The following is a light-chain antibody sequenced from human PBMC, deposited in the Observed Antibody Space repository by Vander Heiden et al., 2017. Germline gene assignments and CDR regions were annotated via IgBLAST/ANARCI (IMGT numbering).Light chain of an antibody. CDR3: QQSYSTPQT. Sequence: DIQMTQSLSSLSASVGDRVTITCRASQSVSSYLNWYQQKPGKAPKLLIYAASILQSGVPSRFSGSGSGTDFTLTISSLQPEDFATYYCQQSYSTPQTFGQGTKVEIK. CDR2: AAS. CDR1: QSVSSY. V-gene: IGKV1-39*01. J-gene: IGKJ1*01.